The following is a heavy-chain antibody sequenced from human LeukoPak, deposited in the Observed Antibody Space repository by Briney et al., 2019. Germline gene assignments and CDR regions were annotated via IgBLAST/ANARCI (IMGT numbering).Heavy chain of an antibody. D-gene: IGHD2-2*01. CDR3: ARDGLVVPAAYPSTDTYYMDV. Sequence: GGSLRLSCAASGFTFSSYAMHWVRQAPGKGLEWVAVISYDGSNKYYVDSVKGRFTISRDNSKNTLYLQMNSLRAEDTAVYYCARDGLVVPAAYPSTDTYYMDVWGKGTTVTVSS. CDR1: GFTFSSYA. J-gene: IGHJ6*03. V-gene: IGHV3-30*01. CDR2: ISYDGSNK.